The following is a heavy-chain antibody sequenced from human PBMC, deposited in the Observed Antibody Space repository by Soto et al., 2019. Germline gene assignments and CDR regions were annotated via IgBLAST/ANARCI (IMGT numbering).Heavy chain of an antibody. CDR2: FDPEDGET. J-gene: IGHJ6*02. Sequence: ASVKVSCKVSGYTLTELSMHWVRQAPGKGLEWMGGFDPEDGETIHAQKFQGRVTMTEDTSTDTAYMELSSLRSEDTAVYYCATGRSGDIVVVPAARYYYYYYGMDVWGQGTTVTVSS. CDR3: ATGRSGDIVVVPAARYYYYYYGMDV. D-gene: IGHD2-2*01. CDR1: GYTLTELS. V-gene: IGHV1-24*01.